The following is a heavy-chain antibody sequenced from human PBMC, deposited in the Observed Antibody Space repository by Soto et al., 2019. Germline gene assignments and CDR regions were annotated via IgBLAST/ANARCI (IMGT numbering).Heavy chain of an antibody. V-gene: IGHV1-69*13. J-gene: IGHJ6*02. CDR3: ARYCSSTSCYYYYYGMDV. CDR1: GGTFSSYA. CDR2: IIPIFGTA. D-gene: IGHD2-2*01. Sequence: ASVKVSCKASGGTFSSYAISWVRQAPGQGLEWMGGIIPIFGTANYAQKFQGRVTITADESTSTAYMELSSLRSEDTAVYYCARYCSSTSCYYYYYGMDVWGQGTTVTV.